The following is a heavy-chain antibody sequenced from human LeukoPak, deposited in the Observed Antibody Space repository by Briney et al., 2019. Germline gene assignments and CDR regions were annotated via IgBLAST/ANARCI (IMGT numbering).Heavy chain of an antibody. Sequence: GGSLRLSCAASGFTFSSYAMSCVRQAPGKGLEWVSAISGSGGSTYYADSVKARFTISRDNSKNTLYLQMNSLRAEDTAVYYCARDREYYDFWSGYFDYWGQGTLVTVSS. CDR1: GFTFSSYA. J-gene: IGHJ4*02. D-gene: IGHD3-3*01. CDR3: ARDREYYDFWSGYFDY. CDR2: ISGSGGST. V-gene: IGHV3-23*01.